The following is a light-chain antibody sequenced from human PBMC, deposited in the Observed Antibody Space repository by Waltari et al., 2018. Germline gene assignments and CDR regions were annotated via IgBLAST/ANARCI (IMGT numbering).Light chain of an antibody. Sequence: QSVLTQPPSVSGAPGQRATISCTGSGTNIGAASDVPWYQQLPRAAPKLLIYGSRTRPLGVPDRFFGSTSGTSASLAITGLQAEDEADYYCQSYDTSLSVVFGGGTKLTVL. CDR3: QSYDTSLSVV. CDR2: GSR. V-gene: IGLV1-40*01. CDR1: GTNIGAASD. J-gene: IGLJ3*02.